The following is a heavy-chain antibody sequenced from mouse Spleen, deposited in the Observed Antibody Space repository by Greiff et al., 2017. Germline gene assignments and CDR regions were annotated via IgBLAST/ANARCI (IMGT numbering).Heavy chain of an antibody. Sequence: EVKLQESGPGLVKPSQSLSLTCSVTGYSITSGYYWNWIRQFPGNKLEWMGYISYDGSNNYNPSLKNRISITRDTSKNQFFLKLNSVTTEDTATYYSARGRNFFDYGGQGTTLTVSS. V-gene: IGHV3-6*02. CDR1: GYSITSGYY. CDR3: ARGRNFFDY. J-gene: IGHJ2*01. CDR2: ISYDGSN.